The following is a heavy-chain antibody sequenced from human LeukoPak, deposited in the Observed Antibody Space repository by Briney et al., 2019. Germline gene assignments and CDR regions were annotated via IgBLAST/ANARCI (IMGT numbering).Heavy chain of an antibody. CDR2: IWPDGSKK. Sequence: QPGGSLRLSCAASGFTFSTYAMHWVRQAPGKGLEWVAFIWPDGSKKYYADSVKGRFAISRENSKNTVYLQMNSLRAEDTAVYYCARQSSGWYSLDHWGQGTLVTVSS. CDR3: ARQSSGWYSLDH. D-gene: IGHD6-19*01. CDR1: GFTFSTYA. J-gene: IGHJ4*02. V-gene: IGHV3-33*01.